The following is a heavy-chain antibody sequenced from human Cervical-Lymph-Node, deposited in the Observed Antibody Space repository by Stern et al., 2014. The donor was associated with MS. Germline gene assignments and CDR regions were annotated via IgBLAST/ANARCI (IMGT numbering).Heavy chain of an antibody. J-gene: IGHJ4*02. Sequence: EVHLVESGGGLVQPGGSLRLSCAASGFSFSSYWMYWVRQAPGKGPVWVSRIDIDGGSTIYADSVKGRFTISRDNARNTLSLEMNSLRAEDTAVYYCVRLGGSNPIDYGGQGTLVTGSS. V-gene: IGHV3-74*02. D-gene: IGHD6-13*01. CDR2: IDIDGGST. CDR3: VRLGGSNPIDY. CDR1: GFSFSSYW.